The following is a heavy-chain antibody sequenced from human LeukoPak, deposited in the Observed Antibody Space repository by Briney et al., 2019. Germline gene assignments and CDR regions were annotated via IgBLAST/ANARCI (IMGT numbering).Heavy chain of an antibody. D-gene: IGHD1-26*01. CDR3: TTEVGATAKG. CDR1: GFPFNTYA. CDR2: IKTKSEGGTT. Sequence: GGSLRLSCAASGFPFNTYAMHWVRQAPGKGLEWVGRIKTKSEGGTTDCAAPVKGRFTISRDDSKNTLYLQMNSLKSEDTGVYYCTTEVGATAKGWGQGTLVTASS. V-gene: IGHV3-15*01. J-gene: IGHJ4*02.